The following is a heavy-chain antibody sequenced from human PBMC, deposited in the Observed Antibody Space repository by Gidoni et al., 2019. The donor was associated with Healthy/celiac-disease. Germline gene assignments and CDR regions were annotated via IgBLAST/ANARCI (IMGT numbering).Heavy chain of an antibody. V-gene: IGHV3-33*01. J-gene: IGHJ4*02. D-gene: IGHD1-26*01. CDR2: IGYDGSNK. Sequence: QVQLVESGGGVVQPGRSLRLAWAASGFTFSSYGMHWVSQAPGKGLEWVAVIGYDGSNKYYADSVKGRFTISRDNSKNTLYLQMNSLRAEDTAVYYCAREGSGSYYFDYWGQGTLVTVSS. CDR3: AREGSGSYYFDY. CDR1: GFTFSSYG.